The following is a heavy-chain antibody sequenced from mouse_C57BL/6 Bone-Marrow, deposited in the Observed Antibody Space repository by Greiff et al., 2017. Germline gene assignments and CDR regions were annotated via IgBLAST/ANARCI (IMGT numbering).Heavy chain of an antibody. CDR1: GYTFTDYY. Sequence: VQLQQSGPELVKPGASVKISCKASGYTFTDYYMNWVKQSHGKSLEWIGDINPNNGGTSYNQKFKGKATLTVDKSSSTAYMEIRSLTSEDSEVYYCARSLYYYGSSPWFAYWGQGTLVTVSA. D-gene: IGHD1-1*01. J-gene: IGHJ3*01. CDR3: ARSLYYYGSSPWFAY. V-gene: IGHV1-26*01. CDR2: INPNNGGT.